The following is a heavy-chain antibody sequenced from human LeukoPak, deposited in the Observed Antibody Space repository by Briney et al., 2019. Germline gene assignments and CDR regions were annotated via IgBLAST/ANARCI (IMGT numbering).Heavy chain of an antibody. J-gene: IGHJ3*02. CDR1: GGSISSGGYS. Sequence: SQTLSLTCTVSGGSISSGGYSWSWIRQPPGKGLEWIGEINHSGSTNYNPSLKSRVTMSVDTSKNQFSLKLSSVTAADTAVYYCARDRYDFWSGLTHQIAFDIWGQGTMVTVSS. CDR2: INHSGST. D-gene: IGHD3-3*01. CDR3: ARDRYDFWSGLTHQIAFDI. V-gene: IGHV4-30-2*01.